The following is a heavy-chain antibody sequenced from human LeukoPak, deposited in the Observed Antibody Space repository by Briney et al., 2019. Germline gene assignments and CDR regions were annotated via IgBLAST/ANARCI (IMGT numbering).Heavy chain of an antibody. J-gene: IGHJ5*02. CDR3: ARHLHPYYDFWSGLNWFDP. CDR2: IYYRGNP. CDR1: GGSISSSNYY. D-gene: IGHD3-3*01. V-gene: IGHV4-39*01. Sequence: SETLSLTCTVSGGSISSSNYYWGWIRQPPGQGLEWIGSIYYRGNPYYSPSLKSRVTMSVDTSKNQFSLKLSSVTAADTAVYYCARHLHPYYDFWSGLNWFDPWGQGTLVTVSS.